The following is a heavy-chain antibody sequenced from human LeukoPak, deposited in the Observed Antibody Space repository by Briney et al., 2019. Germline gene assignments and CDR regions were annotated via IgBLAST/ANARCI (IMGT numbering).Heavy chain of an antibody. D-gene: IGHD6-19*01. J-gene: IGHJ3*01. CDR1: GYSFTGSY. CDR3: ARWLGRSFDV. V-gene: IGHV1-2*02. CDR2: INPNSGDT. Sequence: GASVKVSCKASGYSFTGSYMHWERQAPGQGLEWLGWINPNSGDTNYEQKFQGRVTMTRDTSISTAYMELSKLRSDDTAFYYCARWLGRSFDVWGQGTMVTVSS.